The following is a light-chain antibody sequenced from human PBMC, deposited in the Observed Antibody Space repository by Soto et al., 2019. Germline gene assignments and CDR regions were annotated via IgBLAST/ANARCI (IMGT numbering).Light chain of an antibody. Sequence: DIVMTQSPAILSVSLGERATLSCLASQSISDTLAWYQQRSGQDPRLLIYGASTRATGVPARFSGSGSGTEFTLTISSLQSDDFAIYYCQQYKSWPPLTFGGGTKVE. J-gene: IGKJ4*01. CDR1: QSISDT. CDR3: QQYKSWPPLT. CDR2: GAS. V-gene: IGKV3-15*01.